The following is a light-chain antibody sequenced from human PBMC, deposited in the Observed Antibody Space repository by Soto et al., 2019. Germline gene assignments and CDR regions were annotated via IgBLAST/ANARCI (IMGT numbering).Light chain of an antibody. CDR3: QTWGTGIHVV. Sequence: QLVLTQSPSASASLGASVKLTCTLSSGHSTYAIAWLQQQPEKGPRYLMKLNSDGSHNKGDGIPARFSGSSSGAERYLTISSLQSEDEADYYCQTWGTGIHVVFGGGTKRTVL. V-gene: IGLV4-69*01. J-gene: IGLJ2*01. CDR2: LNSDGSH. CDR1: SGHSTYA.